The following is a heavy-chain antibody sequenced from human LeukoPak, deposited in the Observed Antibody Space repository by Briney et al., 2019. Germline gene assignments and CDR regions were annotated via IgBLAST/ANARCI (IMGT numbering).Heavy chain of an antibody. D-gene: IGHD3-10*02. CDR2: IYYSGST. Sequence: NPSETLSLACTVSGGSISSSSYYWGWIRQPPGKGLEWIGSIYYSGSTYYNPSLKSRVTISVDTSKNQFSLKLSSVTAADTAVYYCARQYFLILSLYYFDYWGQGTLVTVSS. CDR3: ARQYFLILSLYYFDY. J-gene: IGHJ4*02. V-gene: IGHV4-39*01. CDR1: GGSISSSSYY.